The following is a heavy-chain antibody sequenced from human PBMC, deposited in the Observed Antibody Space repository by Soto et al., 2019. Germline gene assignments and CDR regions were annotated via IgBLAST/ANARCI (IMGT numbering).Heavy chain of an antibody. V-gene: IGHV4-31*03. J-gene: IGHJ4*02. Sequence: QVQLQESGPGLVKPSQTLSLTCTVSGGSISSGGYYWSWIRQHPGKGLEWIGYIYYSGSTYYNPSLKSRVTISVDTSKNQFSLKLSSVTAADTAVYYCARGPAGILTGYVHFDYWGQGTLVTVSS. CDR1: GGSISSGGYY. CDR2: IYYSGST. CDR3: ARGPAGILTGYVHFDY. D-gene: IGHD3-9*01.